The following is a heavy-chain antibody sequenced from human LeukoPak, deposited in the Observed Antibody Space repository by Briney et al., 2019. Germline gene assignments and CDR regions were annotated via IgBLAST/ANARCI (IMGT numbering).Heavy chain of an antibody. CDR3: ARDLRELMGGDYYFDY. D-gene: IGHD2-8*01. CDR1: GYTLSNFG. J-gene: IGHJ4*02. V-gene: IGHV1-18*04. Sequence: GASVKVSCKASGYTLSNFGISWVRQAPGQGLEWMGWLSASNGNTNYAQKVRGRVTMTTDTSTSTAYLELTSLRSDETAVYYCARDLRELMGGDYYFDYWGQGTLVTVSS. CDR2: LSASNGNT.